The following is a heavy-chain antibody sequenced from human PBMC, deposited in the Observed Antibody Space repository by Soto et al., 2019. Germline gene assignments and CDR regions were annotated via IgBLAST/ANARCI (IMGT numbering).Heavy chain of an antibody. CDR2: THGSGIT. Sequence: QAQLQESGPGLVKPSETLSLTCTVSGGSITGYHWSWIRQPPGKGLEWIGYTHGSGITNYNPSLQSRVTISVDTSKNHFSLKLSSVTASDTAVYYCASYIEGGGGRGYWGQGHLLTVSS. V-gene: IGHV4-59*01. J-gene: IGHJ4*02. CDR3: ASYIEGGGGRGY. CDR1: GGSITGYH. D-gene: IGHD1-26*01.